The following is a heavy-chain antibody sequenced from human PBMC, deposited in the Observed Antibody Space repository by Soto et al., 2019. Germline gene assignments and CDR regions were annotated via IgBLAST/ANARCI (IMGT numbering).Heavy chain of an antibody. CDR1: GFIFSNYA. CDR3: AIIMTGYYSPFDY. CDR2: ISGSGDTT. J-gene: IGHJ4*02. V-gene: IGHV3-23*01. D-gene: IGHD3-9*01. Sequence: EVQLWETGGALVQRGGSLRLCCGGSGFIFSNYAMTWVRQAPGKGLEWVSSISGSGDTTYYSDSVRGRFIISIDNSKNTMCLQMNSLRAEDTAVYYCAIIMTGYYSPFDYWGQGTLVTVSS.